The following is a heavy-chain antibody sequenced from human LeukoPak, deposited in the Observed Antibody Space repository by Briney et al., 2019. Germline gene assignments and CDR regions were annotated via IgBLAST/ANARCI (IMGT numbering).Heavy chain of an antibody. Sequence: GSLRLSCTVSGGSITSSYWSWIRQPPGKGLEWIGYIFDSGRTNYNPSLKWRLTVSVDTSKNQFSLRLSSVTAADTAVYYCARHPNSGWRFDYWGQGTLVTVSS. CDR3: ARHPNSGWRFDY. J-gene: IGHJ4*02. D-gene: IGHD6-19*01. CDR1: GGSITSSY. V-gene: IGHV4-59*08. CDR2: IFDSGRT.